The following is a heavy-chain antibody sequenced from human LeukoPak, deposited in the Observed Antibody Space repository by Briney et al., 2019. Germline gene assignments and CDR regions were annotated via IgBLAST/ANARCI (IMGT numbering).Heavy chain of an antibody. J-gene: IGHJ4*02. CDR2: ISSNGGST. V-gene: IGHV3-64D*09. D-gene: IGHD3/OR15-3a*01. CDR3: VTLGLASPSDY. Sequence: GGSLRLSCSASGFTFSTYATHWVRQAPGKGLEYVSAISSNGGSTYYADSVRGRFAISRDNSKKTLYLQMSSLRTEDTAVYYCVTLGLASPSDYWGQGTLVTVSS. CDR1: GFTFSTYA.